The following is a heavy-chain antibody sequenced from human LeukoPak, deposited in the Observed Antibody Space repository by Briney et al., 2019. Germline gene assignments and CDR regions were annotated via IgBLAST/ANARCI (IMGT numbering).Heavy chain of an antibody. CDR1: GYTFTGYY. Sequence: ASVKVSCKASGYTFTGYYMHWVRQAPGQGLEWMGWINPNSGGTNYAQKFQGRVTMTRDTSISTAYMELSRLRSDDTAVYYCARLWFGELPTPYHFDYWGQGTLVTVSS. CDR2: INPNSGGT. D-gene: IGHD3-10*01. CDR3: ARLWFGELPTPYHFDY. J-gene: IGHJ4*02. V-gene: IGHV1-2*02.